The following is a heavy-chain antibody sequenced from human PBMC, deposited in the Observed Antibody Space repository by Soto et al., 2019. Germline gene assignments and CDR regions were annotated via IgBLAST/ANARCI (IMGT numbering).Heavy chain of an antibody. CDR1: GFDFSTFP. D-gene: IGHD3-16*01. V-gene: IGHV3-23*01. Sequence: GGSLRLSCAATGFDFSTFPLSWVRQPPGKGLEWLSAISATGGDTDYADSVKGRFTISRDSSKSTLFLQLNSLRAEDTALYYCAKDRMNYNSVWDPFDIWGQGTMVTV. CDR2: ISATGGDT. CDR3: AKDRMNYNSVWDPFDI. J-gene: IGHJ3*02.